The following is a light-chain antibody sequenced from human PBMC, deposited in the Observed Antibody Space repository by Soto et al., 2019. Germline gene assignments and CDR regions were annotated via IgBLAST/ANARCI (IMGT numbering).Light chain of an antibody. CDR3: QHYGSSHSNT. CDR2: GTS. V-gene: IGKV3-20*01. J-gene: IGKJ5*01. Sequence: EIVLTQSPGTLSLSPGERATLSCMASQSVSSSYLAWYQQKPGQAPRLLVYGTSTRATGIPDRFSGSGSGTEFTLTISSLQSEDFAVYYCQHYGSSHSNTFGQGTRLEI. CDR1: QSVSSSY.